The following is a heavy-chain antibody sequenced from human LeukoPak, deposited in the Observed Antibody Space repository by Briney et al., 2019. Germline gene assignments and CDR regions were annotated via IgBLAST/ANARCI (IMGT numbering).Heavy chain of an antibody. V-gene: IGHV3-20*04. J-gene: IGHJ6*03. CDR1: GFTFDDYG. CDR3: ARAPGVRYYYYMDV. D-gene: IGHD2-8*01. CDR2: INWNGGNT. Sequence: PGGSLRLSCAASGFTFDDYGMSWVRQVPGKGLEWVSSINWNGGNTGYADSVKGRFTISRGNVKNSLYLQMNSLRAEDTALYYCARAPGVRYYYYMDVWGKGTTVTVSS.